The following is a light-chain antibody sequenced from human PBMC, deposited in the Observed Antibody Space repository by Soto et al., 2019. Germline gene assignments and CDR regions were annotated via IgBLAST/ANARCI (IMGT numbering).Light chain of an antibody. J-gene: IGKJ4*01. CDR2: AAS. CDR1: QGISSW. CDR3: QQANSFPLT. Sequence: DIQMTQSPSSVSASVGDRVTITCRASQGISSWLAWYPQTPGKAPKLLIYAASSLQTGVPSRFSGSGSGTDFTHTISSLQHEQFATYYCQQANSFPLTVGGGTKVDSK. V-gene: IGKV1-12*01.